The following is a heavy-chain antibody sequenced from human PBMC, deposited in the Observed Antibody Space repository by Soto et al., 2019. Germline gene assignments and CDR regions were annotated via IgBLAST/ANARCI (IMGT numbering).Heavy chain of an antibody. D-gene: IGHD6-13*01. J-gene: IGHJ6*03. CDR3: AREGVAAAGTIHYYYYMDV. Sequence: GGSLRLSCAASGFTFSSYWMSWVRQAPGKGLEWVANIKQDGSEKYYVDSVKGRFTISRDNAKNSLYLQMNSLRAEDTAVYYCAREGVAAAGTIHYYYYMDVWGKGTTVTVSS. CDR1: GFTFSSYW. V-gene: IGHV3-7*01. CDR2: IKQDGSEK.